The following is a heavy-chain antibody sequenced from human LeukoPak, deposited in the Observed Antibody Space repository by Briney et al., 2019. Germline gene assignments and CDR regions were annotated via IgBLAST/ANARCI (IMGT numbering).Heavy chain of an antibody. J-gene: IGHJ5*02. Sequence: SETLSLAGTVSGGSISNSYWGWIPQPPGKGLEWIGYIYYSGSTNYNSSLKSRVTISVDTSKNQFSLKLGSVTAAYTAVYYCVTGARGSSWPLEWFDPWGEGTLVTVSS. CDR1: GGSISNSY. CDR3: VTGARGSSWPLEWFDP. CDR2: IYYSGST. V-gene: IGHV4-59*01. D-gene: IGHD6-13*01.